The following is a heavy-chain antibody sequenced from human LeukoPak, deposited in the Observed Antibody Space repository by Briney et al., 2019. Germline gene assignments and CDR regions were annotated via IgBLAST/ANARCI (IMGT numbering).Heavy chain of an antibody. D-gene: IGHD2-15*01. J-gene: IGHJ6*02. V-gene: IGHV4-59*01. CDR3: ARDSQERGYCSGGSCYSNYYYGMDV. Sequence: SETLSLTCTVSGGSISNYYWSWIRQPPEKGLEWIGYIYYSGSTNYNPSLKSRVTISVDTSKNQFSLKLSSVTAADTAVYYCARDSQERGYCSGGSCYSNYYYGMDVWGQGTTVTVSS. CDR2: IYYSGST. CDR1: GGSISNYY.